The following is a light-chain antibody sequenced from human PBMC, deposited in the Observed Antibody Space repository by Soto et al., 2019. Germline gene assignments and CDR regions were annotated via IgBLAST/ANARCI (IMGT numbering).Light chain of an antibody. J-gene: IGKJ4*01. V-gene: IGKV3-20*01. CDR1: QSVSSSY. Sequence: EIVLTQSPGTLSLSPGERATLSCRASQSVSSSYLAWYQQKPGQAPRLLIYGASSRATGIPDRFSGGGSGTEFTLIISSLQSEDFAVYYCQQYNNRPLTFGGGTKVDIK. CDR2: GAS. CDR3: QQYNNRPLT.